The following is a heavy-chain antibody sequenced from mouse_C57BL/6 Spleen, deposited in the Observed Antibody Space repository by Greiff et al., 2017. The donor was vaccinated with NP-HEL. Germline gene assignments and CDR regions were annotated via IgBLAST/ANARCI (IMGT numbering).Heavy chain of an antibody. D-gene: IGHD2-3*01. V-gene: IGHV1-52*01. CDR2: IDPSDSET. CDR3: ARGDDGYPNYFDY. J-gene: IGHJ2*01. Sequence: QVQLQQPGAELVRPGSSVKLSCKASGYTFTSYWMHWVKQRPIQGLEWIGNIDPSDSETHYNQKFKDKATLTVDKSSSTDYMQLSSLTSEDPAVYYCARGDDGYPNYFDYWGQGTTLTVSS. CDR1: GYTFTSYW.